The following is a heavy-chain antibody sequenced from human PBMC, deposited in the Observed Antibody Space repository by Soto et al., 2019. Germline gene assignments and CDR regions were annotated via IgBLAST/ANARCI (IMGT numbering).Heavy chain of an antibody. CDR1: GFTFSRYE. Sequence: GSLRLSCAASGFTFSRYEMNWVRQAPGKGLEWISYISTSGSTIYYADSVKGRFTISRDNAKNSLYLQMNSLRAEDTAVYYCARELAAAGSFDYWGQGTLVTVSS. CDR2: ISTSGSTI. CDR3: ARELAAAGSFDY. D-gene: IGHD6-13*01. J-gene: IGHJ4*02. V-gene: IGHV3-48*03.